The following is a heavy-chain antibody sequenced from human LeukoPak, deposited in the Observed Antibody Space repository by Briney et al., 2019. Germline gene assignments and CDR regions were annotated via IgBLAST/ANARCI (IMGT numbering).Heavy chain of an antibody. CDR1: GGSFSGYY. V-gene: IGHV4-34*01. CDR3: ARAIIVVVPAAKVVGWFDP. CDR2: INHSGST. Sequence: PSETLSLTCAVYGGSFSGYYWSWIRQPPGKGLEWIGEINHSGSTNYNPSLKSRVTISVDTSKNQFPLKLSSVTAADTAVYYCARAIIVVVPAAKVVGWFDPWGQGTLVTVSS. J-gene: IGHJ5*02. D-gene: IGHD2-2*01.